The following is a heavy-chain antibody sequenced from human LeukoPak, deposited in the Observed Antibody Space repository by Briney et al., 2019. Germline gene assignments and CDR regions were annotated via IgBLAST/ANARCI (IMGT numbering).Heavy chain of an antibody. V-gene: IGHV1-69*13. CDR3: ATWVTTISHFDY. CDR1: GGTFSSYA. CDR2: IIPIFGTA. J-gene: IGHJ4*02. Sequence: ASVKVSCKASGGTFSSYAISWVRQAPGQGLEWMGGIIPIFGTANYAQKFQGRVTITADESTSTAYMELSSLRSEDTAVYYCATWVTTISHFDYWGQGTLVTVSS. D-gene: IGHD2-21*02.